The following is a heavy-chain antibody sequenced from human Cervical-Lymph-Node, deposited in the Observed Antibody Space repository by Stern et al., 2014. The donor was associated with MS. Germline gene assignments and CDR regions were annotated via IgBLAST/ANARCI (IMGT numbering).Heavy chain of an antibody. V-gene: IGHV5-51*01. J-gene: IGHJ4*02. D-gene: IGHD1-14*01. CDR3: ARQTTAWASDV. Sequence: VQLVESGAELTRPGESLKISCKGSGYKFSIYWIAWVRQMPGKGLEWMGIIYPGDSETRYSPSFQGQVTMSADKSTSTAYLQWSSLNASDTAMYFCARQTTAWASDVWGQGTLVTVSS. CDR2: IYPGDSET. CDR1: GYKFSIYW.